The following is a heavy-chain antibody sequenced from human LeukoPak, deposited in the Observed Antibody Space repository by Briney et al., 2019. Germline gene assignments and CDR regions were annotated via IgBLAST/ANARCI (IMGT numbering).Heavy chain of an antibody. V-gene: IGHV3-30-3*01. CDR3: ARDTHDYKPVAGPYYYYGMDV. J-gene: IGHJ6*02. Sequence: GRSLRLSCAASGFTFSSYAMHWVRQAPGKGLEWVAVISYDGSNKYYADSVKGRFTISRDNSKNTLYLQMNSLRAEDTAVYYCARDTHDYKPVAGPYYYYGMDVWGQGTTVTVSS. CDR1: GFTFSSYA. D-gene: IGHD6-19*01. CDR2: ISYDGSNK.